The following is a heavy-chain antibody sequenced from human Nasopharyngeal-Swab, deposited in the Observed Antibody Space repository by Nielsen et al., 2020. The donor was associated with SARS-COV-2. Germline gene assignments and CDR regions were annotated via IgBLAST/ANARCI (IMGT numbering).Heavy chain of an antibody. CDR2: ISGIGDRT. Sequence: GGSLRLSCTASGFTFTTYAMSWVRQAPGKGLEWVSAISGIGDRTYYADSVQGRFTISRDNSKNTLYLQMNSLRAEDTAVYYCARVGSSWYGINYYYYMDVWGKGTTVTVSS. V-gene: IGHV3-23*01. CDR1: GFTFTTYA. J-gene: IGHJ6*03. D-gene: IGHD6-13*01. CDR3: ARVGSSWYGINYYYYMDV.